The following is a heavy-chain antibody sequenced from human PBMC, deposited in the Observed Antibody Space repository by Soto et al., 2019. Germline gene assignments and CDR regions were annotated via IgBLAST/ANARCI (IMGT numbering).Heavy chain of an antibody. CDR3: ATLAVAGSLYYYGTDV. D-gene: IGHD6-19*01. CDR2: IYYSGST. J-gene: IGHJ6*02. Sequence: SETRSLTCTVSGGSVSSSNYYWSWIRQPPRKGLEWIGYIYYSGSTNYNPSLKSRVAISVDTSKNQFSLKLSSVTATDTAVYYCATLAVAGSLYYYGTDVWGQGTTVTVSS. V-gene: IGHV4-61*01. CDR1: GGSVSSSNYY.